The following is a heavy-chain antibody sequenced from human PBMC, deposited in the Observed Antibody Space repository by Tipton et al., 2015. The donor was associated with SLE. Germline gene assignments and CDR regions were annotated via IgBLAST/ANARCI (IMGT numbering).Heavy chain of an antibody. CDR2: ISWDGGST. CDR1: GFKLDDYG. Sequence: SLRLSCVVTGFKLDDYGMPWVRQAPGKGPEWISVISWDGGSTHYADSVKGRFTISRDISKNSLYLQMNSLRTEDTALYYCAKGRKYGHLPSGVDVWGQGTTVTVSS. CDR3: AKGRKYGHLPSGVDV. V-gene: IGHV3-43D*03. D-gene: IGHD3-10*01. J-gene: IGHJ6*02.